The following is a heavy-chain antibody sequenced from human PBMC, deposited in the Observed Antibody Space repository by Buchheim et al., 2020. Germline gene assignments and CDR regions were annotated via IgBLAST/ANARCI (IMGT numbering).Heavy chain of an antibody. J-gene: IGHJ6*02. V-gene: IGHV4-39*01. Sequence: QLQLQESGPGLVKPSETLSLTCTVSGGSISSSSYYWGWIRQPPGKGLEWIGSIYYSGSTYYNPSLKSRVTISVDTSKNQFLLKLSSVTAADTAVYYCERHASHYDILTCYYDSYYYYGMDVWGQGTT. D-gene: IGHD3-9*01. CDR2: IYYSGST. CDR3: ERHASHYDILTCYYDSYYYYGMDV. CDR1: GGSISSSSYY.